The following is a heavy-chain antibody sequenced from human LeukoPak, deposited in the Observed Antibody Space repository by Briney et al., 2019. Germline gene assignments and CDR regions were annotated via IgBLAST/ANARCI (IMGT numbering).Heavy chain of an antibody. J-gene: IGHJ4*02. V-gene: IGHV3-23*01. D-gene: IGHD1-1*01. Sequence: GGSLRLSCAASGFTFSDYYMSWIRQAPGKGLECVAAISRGVGTTYYADFVKGRFTISRDNSKNTLYLEMSNLKADDTAVYYCAKKGQADDDGKPDWGQGTLVTVSS. CDR2: ISRGVGTT. CDR1: GFTFSDYY. CDR3: AKKGQADDDGKPD.